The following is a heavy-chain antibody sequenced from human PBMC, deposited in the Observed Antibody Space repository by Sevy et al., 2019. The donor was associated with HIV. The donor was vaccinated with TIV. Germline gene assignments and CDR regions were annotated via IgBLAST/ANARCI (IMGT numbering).Heavy chain of an antibody. CDR1: GFTFSSYA. Sequence: GGSLRLSCAASGFTFSSYAMHWVRQAPGKGLEWVAVISYDGSNKYYADSVKGRFTISRDNSKNTLYLQMNSLRAEDTAVYYCARRVVPAAKYYYYYGMDVWGQWTTVTDSS. D-gene: IGHD2-2*01. V-gene: IGHV3-30-3*01. CDR3: ARRVVPAAKYYYYYGMDV. CDR2: ISYDGSNK. J-gene: IGHJ6*02.